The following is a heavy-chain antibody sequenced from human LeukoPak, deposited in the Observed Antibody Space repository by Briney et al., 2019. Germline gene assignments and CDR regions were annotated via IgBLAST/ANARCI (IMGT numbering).Heavy chain of an antibody. V-gene: IGHV4-38-2*02. J-gene: IGHJ4*02. Sequence: PSETLSLTCTVSGYSISSGYYWGWIRQPPGKGLEWIGSIYHSGSTYYNPSLKSRVTISVDTSKNQFSLKLSSVTAADTAVYYCAREVGYKEYFDYWGQGTLVTVSS. CDR2: IYHSGST. D-gene: IGHD5-24*01. CDR3: AREVGYKEYFDY. CDR1: GYSISSGYY.